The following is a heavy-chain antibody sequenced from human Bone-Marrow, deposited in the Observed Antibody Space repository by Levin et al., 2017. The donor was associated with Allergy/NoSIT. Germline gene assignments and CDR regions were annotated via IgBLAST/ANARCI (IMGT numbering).Heavy chain of an antibody. CDR2: IGGSGIDA. Sequence: GESLKISCTASGFTFNKYGMTWVRQAPGKGLEWVASIGGSGIDANYADSVRGRFTITRDMNMIFLQMNRLRVEDTAIYYCAKDPMWDRYNFDMDVWVQGTSVSVSS. CDR1: GFTFNKYG. D-gene: IGHD1-26*01. J-gene: IGHJ6*02. CDR3: AKDPMWDRYNFDMDV. V-gene: IGHV3-23*01.